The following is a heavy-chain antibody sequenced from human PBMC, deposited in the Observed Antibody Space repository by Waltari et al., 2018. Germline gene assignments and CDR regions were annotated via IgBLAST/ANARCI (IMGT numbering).Heavy chain of an antibody. V-gene: IGHV1-24*01. CDR2: FDPEDGET. Sequence: RQAPGKGLEWMGGFDPEDGETIYAQKFQGRVTMTEDTSTDTAYMELSSLRSEDTAVYYCATWGNIVVIPPSWGQGTLVTVSS. CDR3: ATWGNIVVIPPS. D-gene: IGHD3-22*01. J-gene: IGHJ4*02.